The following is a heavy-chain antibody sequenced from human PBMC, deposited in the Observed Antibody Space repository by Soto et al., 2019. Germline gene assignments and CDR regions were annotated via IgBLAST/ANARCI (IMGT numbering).Heavy chain of an antibody. Sequence: EVQLVESGGGLVQPGGSLRLSCAASGFTFSRYWMHWVRQDPGKGLFWVSRINPDGRSTDYGDSVKGRFTISRDNAKNTLYLQMNSLRADDTAVYYCARPYCSGVTCYSPPDYWGHGTLVTVSS. CDR2: INPDGRST. CDR3: ARPYCSGVTCYSPPDY. D-gene: IGHD2-15*01. CDR1: GFTFSRYW. J-gene: IGHJ4*01. V-gene: IGHV3-74*01.